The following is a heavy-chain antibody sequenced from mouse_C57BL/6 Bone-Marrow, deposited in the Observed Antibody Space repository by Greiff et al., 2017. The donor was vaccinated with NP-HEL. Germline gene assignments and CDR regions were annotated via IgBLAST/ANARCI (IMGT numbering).Heavy chain of an antibody. CDR1: GYTFTSYW. Sequence: QVQLKQPGAELVKPGASVKLSCKASGYTFTSYWMHWVKQRPGQGLEWIGMIHPNSGSTNYNEKFKSKATLTVDKSSSTAYMQLSSLTSEDSAVYYCARRYYDSWFAYWGQGTLVTVSA. V-gene: IGHV1-64*01. J-gene: IGHJ3*01. D-gene: IGHD2-4*01. CDR3: ARRYYDSWFAY. CDR2: IHPNSGST.